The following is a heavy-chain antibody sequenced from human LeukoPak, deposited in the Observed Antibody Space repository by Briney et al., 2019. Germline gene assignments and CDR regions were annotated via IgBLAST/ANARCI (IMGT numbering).Heavy chain of an antibody. CDR2: ISFDGSNK. D-gene: IGHD6-13*01. J-gene: IGHJ4*02. CDR3: AKGRDSSSWLDYFDY. CDR1: GFTFSSYG. V-gene: IGHV3-30*18. Sequence: PGGSLRLSCAASGFTFSSYGMPWVRQAPGKGLQWVAVISFDGSNKYYADSVKGRFTISRDNSKNTLYLQMNSLRAEDTAVYYCAKGRDSSSWLDYFDYWGQGTLVTVSS.